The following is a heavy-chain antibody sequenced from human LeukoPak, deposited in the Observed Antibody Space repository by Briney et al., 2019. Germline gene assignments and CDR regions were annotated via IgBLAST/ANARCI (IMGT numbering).Heavy chain of an antibody. CDR1: GGSFSGYY. CDR3: ARGGINYYDSSGYYEKYYFDY. D-gene: IGHD3-22*01. V-gene: IGHV4-34*01. Sequence: SETLSLTCAVYGGSFSGYYWSWIRQPPGKGLEWIGEINHSGSTNYNPSLKSRVTISVDTSKNQFSLKLSSVTAADTAVYYCARGGINYYDSSGYYEKYYFDYWGQGTLVIVSS. CDR2: INHSGST. J-gene: IGHJ4*02.